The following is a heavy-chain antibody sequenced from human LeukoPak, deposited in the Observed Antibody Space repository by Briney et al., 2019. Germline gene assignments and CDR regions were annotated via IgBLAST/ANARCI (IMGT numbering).Heavy chain of an antibody. Sequence: GGSLRLSCDASGFTFRNYGMHWVRQAPGKGLEWVAFVRFDGGNKYYADSVKGRFTISRDNSKNTLYLQMSGLRAEDTAAYYCAKDYGGSSLFDYWGQGTLVTVSS. V-gene: IGHV3-30*02. CDR1: GFTFRNYG. CDR2: VRFDGGNK. CDR3: AKDYGGSSLFDY. D-gene: IGHD1-26*01. J-gene: IGHJ4*02.